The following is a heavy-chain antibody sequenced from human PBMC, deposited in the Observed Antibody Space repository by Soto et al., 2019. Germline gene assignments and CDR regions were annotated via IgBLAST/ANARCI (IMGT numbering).Heavy chain of an antibody. CDR1: GFTFSSHG. CDR3: AKDYYGSGRGGLDV. CDR2: ISFDGNNK. V-gene: IGHV3-30*18. D-gene: IGHD3-10*01. Sequence: PGGSLRLSCAASGFTFSSHGMHWVRQAPGKGLEWVAVISFDGNNKWYADSVKGRFTISRDNSKNTLYLQMNSLRAEDTAVYYCAKDYYGSGRGGLDVWGQGTTVTVSS. J-gene: IGHJ6*02.